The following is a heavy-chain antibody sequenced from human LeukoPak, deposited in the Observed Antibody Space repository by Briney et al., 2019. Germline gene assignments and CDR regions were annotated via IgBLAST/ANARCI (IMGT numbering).Heavy chain of an antibody. Sequence: GGSLRLSCAASGFTFSSYAMSWVRQAPGKGLEWVSAISGSGGSTYYADSVKGRFTISRDNSKNTLYLQMNSLRAEDTAVYYCAKVFDSSGYLVLDYWGQGTLVTVSA. CDR2: ISGSGGST. CDR1: GFTFSSYA. V-gene: IGHV3-23*01. D-gene: IGHD3-22*01. CDR3: AKVFDSSGYLVLDY. J-gene: IGHJ4*02.